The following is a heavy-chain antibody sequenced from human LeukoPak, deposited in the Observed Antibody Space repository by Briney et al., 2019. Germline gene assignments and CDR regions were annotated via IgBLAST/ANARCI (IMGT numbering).Heavy chain of an antibody. Sequence: SETLSLTCTVSGGSISSYHWSWIRQPPGKGLEWIGYIYYSGSTNYNPSLKSRVTISVDTSKNQFPLKLSSVTAADTAMYYCARAISSGWYEGDNWFDPWGQGTLVTVSS. D-gene: IGHD6-19*01. CDR3: ARAISSGWYEGDNWFDP. J-gene: IGHJ5*02. CDR2: IYYSGST. CDR1: GGSISSYH. V-gene: IGHV4-59*01.